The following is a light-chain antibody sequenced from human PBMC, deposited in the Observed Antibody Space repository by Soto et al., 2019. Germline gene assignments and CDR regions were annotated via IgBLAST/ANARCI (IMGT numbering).Light chain of an antibody. CDR1: QSISSW. V-gene: IGKV1-5*03. CDR2: KAS. CDR3: QQDNSYWT. J-gene: IGKJ1*01. Sequence: DIQMTQSPSTLSASVGDTVTITCRASQSISSWLAWYQQKPGKAPKLLIYKASSLESGVPSRFSGSGSGTEFTLTISSLQPDDFATYYCQQDNSYWTFGQGTKVDIK.